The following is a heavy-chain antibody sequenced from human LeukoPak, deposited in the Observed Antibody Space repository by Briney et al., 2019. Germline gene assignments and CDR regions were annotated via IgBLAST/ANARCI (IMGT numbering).Heavy chain of an antibody. J-gene: IGHJ6*02. V-gene: IGHV4-61*02. CDR3: ARVSPSGVWDV. D-gene: IGHD3-10*01. Sequence: SQTLSLTCTVSGGSISGINYYWTWIRQPAGKGLEWIGRIYTTGSSNYNPSLKSRVTKSVDTSNNQFSLKLSSVTAADTAVYYCARVSPSGVWDVWGQGTTVTVSS. CDR1: GGSISGINYY. CDR2: IYTTGSS.